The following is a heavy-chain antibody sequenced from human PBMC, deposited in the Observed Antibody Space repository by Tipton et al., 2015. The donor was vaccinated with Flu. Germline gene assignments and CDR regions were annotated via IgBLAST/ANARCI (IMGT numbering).Heavy chain of an antibody. Sequence: SLRLSCITSGFTFISHEMNWVRQAPGKGLEWVSYINRGGDTIYYADSVKGRFTISRDNAKNSVYLQMRSLRVEDTAVYYCARVPRLFTFGGVPPDYWGQGTLVTVSS. CDR3: ARVPRLFTFGGVPPDY. CDR2: INRGGDTI. J-gene: IGHJ4*02. V-gene: IGHV3-48*03. D-gene: IGHD3-16*01. CDR1: GFTFISHE.